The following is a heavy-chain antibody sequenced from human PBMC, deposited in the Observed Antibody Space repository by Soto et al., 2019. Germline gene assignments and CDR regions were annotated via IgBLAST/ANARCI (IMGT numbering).Heavy chain of an antibody. CDR1: GGTFSSYA. D-gene: IGHD3-22*01. Sequence: ASVKVSCKASGGTFSSYAISWVRQAPGQGLEWMGGIIPIFGTANYAQKFQGRVTITADESTSTAYMELSSLRSEDTAVYYCASGYYYDSSGYYYVRGPQDDWGQGTLVTVSS. V-gene: IGHV1-69*13. CDR3: ASGYYYDSSGYYYVRGPQDD. CDR2: IIPIFGTA. J-gene: IGHJ4*02.